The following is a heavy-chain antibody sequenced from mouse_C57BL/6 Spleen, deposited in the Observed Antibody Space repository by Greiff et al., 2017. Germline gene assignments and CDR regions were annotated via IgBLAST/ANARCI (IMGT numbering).Heavy chain of an antibody. CDR3: TGGYYGSSLWFAY. CDR1: GFTFSNYW. CDR2: IRLKSDNYAT. V-gene: IGHV6-3*01. D-gene: IGHD1-1*01. J-gene: IGHJ3*01. Sequence: EVQGVESGGGLVQPGGSMKLSCVASGFTFSNYWMNWVRQSPEKGLEWVAQIRLKSDNYATHYAESVKGRFTISRDDSKISVYLQMNNLRAEDTGIYYCTGGYYGSSLWFAYWGQGTLVTVSA.